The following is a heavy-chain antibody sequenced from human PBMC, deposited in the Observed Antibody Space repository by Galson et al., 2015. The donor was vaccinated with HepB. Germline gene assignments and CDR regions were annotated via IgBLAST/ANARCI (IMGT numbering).Heavy chain of an antibody. D-gene: IGHD2-15*01. J-gene: IGHJ5*02. CDR2: INDSGRT. CDR3: ARGLPRWGFCSGGSCYGWFDP. Sequence: ETLSLTCDVYGGSFRGDYWTWIRQSPGKGLEWIGEINDSGRTNYNPSLKSRVTMSVDTAKNQISLKLSSVTAADTAVYYCARGLPRWGFCSGGSCYGWFDPWGQGTLVTVSS. V-gene: IGHV4-34*01. CDR1: GGSFRGDY.